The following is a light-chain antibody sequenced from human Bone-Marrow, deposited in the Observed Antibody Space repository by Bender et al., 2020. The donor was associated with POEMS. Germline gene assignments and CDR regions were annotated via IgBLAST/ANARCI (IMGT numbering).Light chain of an antibody. CDR2: DET. J-gene: IGLJ3*02. Sequence: SYVLTQPPLVSVAPGQTARITCGGTYIGSKTVHWYQQKPGQAPVLVVYDETDRPSGIPDRFSGYNSGNTATLTINRVEAEDEADYYCQVWDSTTYHWVFGGGTKLTVL. CDR1: YIGSKT. V-gene: IGLV3-21*02. CDR3: QVWDSTTYHWV.